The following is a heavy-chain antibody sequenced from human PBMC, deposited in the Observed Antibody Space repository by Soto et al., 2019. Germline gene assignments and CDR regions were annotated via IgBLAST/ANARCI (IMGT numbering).Heavy chain of an antibody. Sequence: GGSLRLSCAASGFTFSTFGMHWVRQAPGKGLEWVAVISSDGRNTYYADPVKGRFTISRDNSKNHLYLQMNSLRAEDTAVYYCPNDLPLVGFIAYYCDGSGYYRLFDYLGPGTLVTVS. CDR2: ISSDGRNT. CDR1: GFTFSTFG. CDR3: PNDLPLVGFIAYYCDGSGYYRLFDY. J-gene: IGHJ4*02. D-gene: IGHD3-22*01. V-gene: IGHV3-30*18.